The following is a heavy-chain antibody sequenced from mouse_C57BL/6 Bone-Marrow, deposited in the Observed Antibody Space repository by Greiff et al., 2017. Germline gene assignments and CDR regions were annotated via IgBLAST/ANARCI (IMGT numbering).Heavy chain of an antibody. CDR2: IDPNSGGT. Sequence: VQLQQPGAELVKPGASVKLSCKASGYTFTSYWLHWVKQRPGRGLEWIGRIDPNSGGTKYNEKVKSKATLTVDKPSSTAYMQLSSLTSEDSAVYYCARDSRAQVYYYAMDYWGQGTSVTVSS. CDR1: GYTFTSYW. CDR3: ARDSRAQVYYYAMDY. J-gene: IGHJ4*01. D-gene: IGHD3-2*02. V-gene: IGHV1-72*01.